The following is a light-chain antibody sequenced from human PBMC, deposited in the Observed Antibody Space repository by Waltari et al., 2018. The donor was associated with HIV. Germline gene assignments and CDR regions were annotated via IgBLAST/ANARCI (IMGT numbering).Light chain of an antibody. CDR3: QQANSFPRT. CDR2: AAS. Sequence: DLQMTQSPSSVAASVGDRVTITCRASQGIGSWLAWYQQKPGKAPKLLIYAASSLQSGVPSRFSGSGSGTDFTLTIRSLQPEDFATYYCQQANSFPRTFGQGTKVEIK. V-gene: IGKV1-12*01. CDR1: QGIGSW. J-gene: IGKJ1*01.